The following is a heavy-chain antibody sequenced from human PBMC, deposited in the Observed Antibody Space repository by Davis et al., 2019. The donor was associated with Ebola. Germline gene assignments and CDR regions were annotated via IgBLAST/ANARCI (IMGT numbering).Heavy chain of an antibody. Sequence: GESLKISCAASGFTFSSYSMNWVRQAPGKGLEWVSSISSSSSYIYYADSVKGRFTISRDNAKNSLYLQMNSLRAEDTAVYYCAKDIQGGSSYLDYWGQGTLVTVSS. CDR1: GFTFSSYS. D-gene: IGHD3-16*01. CDR2: ISSSSSYI. J-gene: IGHJ4*02. CDR3: AKDIQGGSSYLDY. V-gene: IGHV3-21*01.